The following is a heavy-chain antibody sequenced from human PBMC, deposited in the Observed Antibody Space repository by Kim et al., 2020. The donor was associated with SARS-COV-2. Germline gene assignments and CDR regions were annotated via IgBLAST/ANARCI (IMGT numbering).Heavy chain of an antibody. V-gene: IGHV3-30*04. CDR3: ARDGVDI. J-gene: IGHJ3*02. Sequence: GGSLRLSCAASGFTFSSYAMHWVRQAPGKGLEWVAVISYDGSNKYYADSVKGRFTISRDNSKNTLYLQMNSLRAEDTAVYYCARDGVDIWGQGTMVTVSS. D-gene: IGHD3-16*01. CDR2: ISYDGSNK. CDR1: GFTFSSYA.